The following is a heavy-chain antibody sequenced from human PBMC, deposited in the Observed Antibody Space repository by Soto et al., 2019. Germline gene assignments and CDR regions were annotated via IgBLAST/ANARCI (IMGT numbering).Heavy chain of an antibody. J-gene: IGHJ5*02. V-gene: IGHV6-1*01. CDR2: TYYRSKWYN. D-gene: IGHD2-8*01. CDR1: GDSVSSNSAA. CDR3: ARVSLNGVPHAKRRWLNWFDP. Sequence: KQSPTLSLTCAISGDSVSSNSAAWNWIRQSPSRGLEWLGRTYYRSKWYNDYAVSVKSRITINPDTSKNQFSLQLNSVTPEDTAVYYCARVSLNGVPHAKRRWLNWFDPWGQGTLVTVSS.